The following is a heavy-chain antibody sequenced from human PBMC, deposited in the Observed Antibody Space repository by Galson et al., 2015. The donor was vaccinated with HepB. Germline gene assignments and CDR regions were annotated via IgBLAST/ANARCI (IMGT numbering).Heavy chain of an antibody. CDR1: GFTFSSYG. Sequence: SLRLSCAASGFTFSSYGMHWVRQAPGKGLEWVAVIWYDGSNKYYADSVKGRFTISRDNSKNTLYLQMNSLRAEDTAVYYCARDGKGAGHKQYFQHWGQGTLVTVSS. CDR2: IWYDGSNK. D-gene: IGHD1-26*01. V-gene: IGHV3-33*01. CDR3: ARDGKGAGHKQYFQH. J-gene: IGHJ1*01.